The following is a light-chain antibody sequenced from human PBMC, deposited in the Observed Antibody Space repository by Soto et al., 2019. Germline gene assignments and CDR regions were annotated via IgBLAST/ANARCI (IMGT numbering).Light chain of an antibody. CDR3: QQYNNWPLT. Sequence: EIVMTQSPATLSVSPGERATLSCRASQSVSSNVAWYQQKPCQAPRLLIYGASTRATGIPARFSGSGSGTEFPLTISSLQSEDFAVYYCQQYNNWPLTFGQGTKVEIK. J-gene: IGKJ1*01. CDR2: GAS. CDR1: QSVSSN. V-gene: IGKV3-15*01.